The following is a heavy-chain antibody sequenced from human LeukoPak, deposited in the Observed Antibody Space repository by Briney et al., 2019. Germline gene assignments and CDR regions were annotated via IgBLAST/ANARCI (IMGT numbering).Heavy chain of an antibody. CDR2: IWYDGSNK. CDR3: AKRSSSLGYNWFDP. D-gene: IGHD6-13*01. CDR1: GFTFSSYG. J-gene: IGHJ5*02. Sequence: GGSLRLSCAASGFTFSSYGMHWVRQAPGKGLEWVAVIWYDGSNKYYADSVKGRFTISRDNSKNTLYLQMNSLRAEDTAVYYCAKRSSSLGYNWFDPWGQGTLVTVSS. V-gene: IGHV3-33*06.